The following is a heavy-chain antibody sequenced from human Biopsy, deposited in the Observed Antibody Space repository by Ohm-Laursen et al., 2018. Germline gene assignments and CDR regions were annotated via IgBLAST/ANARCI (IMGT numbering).Heavy chain of an antibody. CDR2: IYYSGST. CDR1: GGSISSDY. D-gene: IGHD2/OR15-2a*01. J-gene: IGHJ6*02. CDR3: ARATNSTGWPYYYFYGMDV. Sequence: TLSLTCTVSGGSISSDYWSWIRQTPGKGLEWIGYIYYSGSTNYNPSLKSRVTISVDTSENQFSLRLNSVTAADTAVYYCARATNSTGWPYYYFYGMDVWGQGTTVTVSS. V-gene: IGHV4-59*01.